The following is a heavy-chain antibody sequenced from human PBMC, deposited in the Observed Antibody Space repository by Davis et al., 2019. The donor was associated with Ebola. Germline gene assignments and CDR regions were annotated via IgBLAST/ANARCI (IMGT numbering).Heavy chain of an antibody. CDR1: GYTFTSYY. CDR2: INPSGGST. D-gene: IGHD5-18*01. CDR3: ARATCGHSYGCRGMDV. J-gene: IGHJ6*02. Sequence: AASVKVSCKASGYTFTSYYMHWVRQAPGQGLEWMGIINPSGGSTSYAQKFQGRVTMTRDTSTSTVYMELRSLRSDDTAVYYCARATCGHSYGCRGMDVWGQGTTVTVSS. V-gene: IGHV1-46*01.